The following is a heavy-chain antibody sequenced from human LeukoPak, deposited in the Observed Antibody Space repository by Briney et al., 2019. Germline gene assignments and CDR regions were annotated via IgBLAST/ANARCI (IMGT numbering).Heavy chain of an antibody. CDR2: IRSKANSYAT. CDR3: TTPLGTVAEDY. V-gene: IGHV3-73*01. D-gene: IGHD6-19*01. CDR1: GFTFSGSA. Sequence: PGGSLRLSCAASGFTFSGSAMHWVRQASGKGLEWVGRIRSKANSYATAYAASVKGRFTISRDDSKNTAYLQMNSLKTEDTVVYYCTTPLGTVAEDYWGQGTLVTVSS. J-gene: IGHJ4*02.